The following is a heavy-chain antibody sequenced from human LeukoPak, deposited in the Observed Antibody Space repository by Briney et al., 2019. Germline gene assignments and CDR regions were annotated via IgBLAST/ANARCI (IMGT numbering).Heavy chain of an antibody. D-gene: IGHD3-10*01. CDR3: ARGIYYGSGSYYNTFNAFDI. J-gene: IGHJ3*02. Sequence: GGSLRLSCAASGFTVSSNYMSWVRQAPGKGLEWVSVIYSGGSTYYADSVKGRFTISRDNSKNTLYLQMNSLRAEDTAVYYCARGIYYGSGSYYNTFNAFDIWGQGTMVTVSS. CDR1: GFTVSSNY. CDR2: IYSGGST. V-gene: IGHV3-66*01.